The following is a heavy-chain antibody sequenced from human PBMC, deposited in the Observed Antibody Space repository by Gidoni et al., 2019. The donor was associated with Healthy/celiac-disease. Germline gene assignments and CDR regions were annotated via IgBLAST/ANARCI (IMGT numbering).Heavy chain of an antibody. D-gene: IGHD2-15*01. V-gene: IGHV4-31*03. Sequence: QVQLQESGPGLVKPSQTLSLTCTVSGGSISSGGYYWSWIRQHPGKGLEWIGYIYYSGSTYYNPFLKSRATISVDTSKNQFSLKLSSVTAADTAVYYCARDNCSGGSCYDYWGQGTLVTVSS. CDR2: IYYSGST. J-gene: IGHJ4*02. CDR1: GGSISSGGYY. CDR3: ARDNCSGGSCYDY.